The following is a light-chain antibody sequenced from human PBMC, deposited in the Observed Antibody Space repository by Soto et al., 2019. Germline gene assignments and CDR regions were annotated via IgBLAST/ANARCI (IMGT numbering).Light chain of an antibody. CDR2: GAS. V-gene: IGKV3-15*01. Sequence: ETVLTQSPCTLSLSSGERATLSCRASQSVSSSYLAWYQQKPGHAPRLLIYGASTRATGIPASFSGSGSGTEFTLTISSLQYEDFAVYYCQQYNNWPPITFGQGTRLEIK. J-gene: IGKJ5*01. CDR3: QQYNNWPPIT. CDR1: QSVSSSY.